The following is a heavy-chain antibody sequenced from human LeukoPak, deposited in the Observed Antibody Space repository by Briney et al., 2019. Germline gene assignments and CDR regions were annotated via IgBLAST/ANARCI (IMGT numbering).Heavy chain of an antibody. J-gene: IGHJ4*02. CDR3: ARVRRDILTGYYYFDY. V-gene: IGHV4-4*02. CDR2: IYHSGST. Sequence: SGTLSLTCAVSGGSISSSNWWSWVRPPPGRGLEWIGEIYHSGSTNYNPSLKSRVTISVDKSKNQFSLKLSSVTAADTAVYYCARVRRDILTGYYYFDYWGQGTLVTVSS. D-gene: IGHD3-9*01. CDR1: GGSISSSNW.